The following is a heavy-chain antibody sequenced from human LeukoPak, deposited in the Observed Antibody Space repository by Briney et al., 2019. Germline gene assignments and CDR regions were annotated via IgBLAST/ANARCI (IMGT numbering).Heavy chain of an antibody. Sequence: SETLSLTCAVYGGSFSGYYWSWIRQPPGKGLEWIGEINHSGSTNYNPSLKSRVTISVDTSKNQFSLKLSSVPAADTAVYYCARGGKGSDILTGSPGVFDYWGQGTLVTVSS. CDR1: GGSFSGYY. D-gene: IGHD3-9*01. J-gene: IGHJ4*02. CDR3: ARGGKGSDILTGSPGVFDY. V-gene: IGHV4-34*01. CDR2: INHSGST.